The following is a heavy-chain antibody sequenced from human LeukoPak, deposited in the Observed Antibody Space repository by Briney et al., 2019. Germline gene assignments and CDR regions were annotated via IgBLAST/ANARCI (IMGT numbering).Heavy chain of an antibody. CDR2: IYYSGST. Sequence: PSETLSLTCTVSGGSISSYYWSWIRQPPGKGLEWIGYIYYSGSTNYNPSLKSRVTISVDTSKNQFSLKLSSVTAAATAVYYCARVAPQNYDFWSGYYYMDVWGKGTTVTVSS. J-gene: IGHJ6*03. CDR3: ARVAPQNYDFWSGYYYMDV. D-gene: IGHD3-3*01. V-gene: IGHV4-59*01. CDR1: GGSISSYY.